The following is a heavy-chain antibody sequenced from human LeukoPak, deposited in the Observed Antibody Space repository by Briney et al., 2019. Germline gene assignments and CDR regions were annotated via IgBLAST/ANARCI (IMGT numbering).Heavy chain of an antibody. Sequence: LETLSLTCTVSGGSISSYYWSWIRQPPGKGLEWIGYIYYSGSTNYNPSLKSRVTISVDTSKNQFSLKLSSVTAADTAVYYCASTTVTTGGVDYWGQGTLVTVSS. J-gene: IGHJ4*02. CDR2: IYYSGST. D-gene: IGHD4-17*01. V-gene: IGHV4-59*01. CDR3: ASTTVTTGGVDY. CDR1: GGSISSYY.